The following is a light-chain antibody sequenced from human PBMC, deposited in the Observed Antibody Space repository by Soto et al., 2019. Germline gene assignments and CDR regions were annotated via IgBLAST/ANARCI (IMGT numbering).Light chain of an antibody. CDR2: DAS. J-gene: IGKJ1*01. Sequence: DIPMTQSPSTLSASVGDRVTITCRASQSISSWLAWYQQKPGKAPKLLIYDASSLESGVLERFSSSGSGTEFSLTISSLQPDDFATYYCQQYTSYFPVTFCRGTKVEIK. CDR1: QSISSW. V-gene: IGKV1-5*01. CDR3: QQYTSYFPVT.